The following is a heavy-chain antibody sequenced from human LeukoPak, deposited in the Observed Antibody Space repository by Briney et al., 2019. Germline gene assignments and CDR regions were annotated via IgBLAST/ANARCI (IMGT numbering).Heavy chain of an antibody. CDR1: GFTVSSNY. CDR2: ISSSSSTI. V-gene: IGHV3-48*02. CDR3: ARARIAVAGTPGWYFDL. Sequence: GGSLRLSCAASGFTVSSNYMSWVRQAPGKGLEWVSYISSSSSTIYYADSVKGRFTTSRDNAKNSLYLQMNSLRDEDTAVYYCARARIAVAGTPGWYFDLWGRGTLVTVSS. J-gene: IGHJ2*01. D-gene: IGHD6-19*01.